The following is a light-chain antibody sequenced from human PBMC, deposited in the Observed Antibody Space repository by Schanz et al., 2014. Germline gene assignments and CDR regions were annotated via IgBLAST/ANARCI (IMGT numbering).Light chain of an antibody. Sequence: DIQMTQSPSSLSASVGDRVTMTCRASQTISNYVTWYQHKPGKAPKFLIYAASTLQSGVPSRFSGSGSGTDFTLTISSLQPEDFATYYCQQLNVYPWTFGQGTKVEVK. CDR3: QQLNVYPWT. CDR1: QTISNY. V-gene: IGKV1-9*01. CDR2: AAS. J-gene: IGKJ1*01.